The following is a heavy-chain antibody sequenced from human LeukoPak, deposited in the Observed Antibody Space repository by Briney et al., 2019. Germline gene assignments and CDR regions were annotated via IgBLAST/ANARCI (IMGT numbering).Heavy chain of an antibody. CDR1: GFTFSTYY. D-gene: IGHD6-13*01. CDR3: ARIGGRDSSTWNDPKLDY. V-gene: IGHV3-21*01. J-gene: IGHJ4*02. CDR2: ITGSSSYI. Sequence: PGGSLRLSCAASGFTFSTYYMNWVRQAPGKGLEWVSFITGSSSYIYYTDSVKGRFTISRDNAKNSLFLQMNSLRDEDTAVYYCARIGGRDSSTWNDPKLDYWGQGTLVTVSS.